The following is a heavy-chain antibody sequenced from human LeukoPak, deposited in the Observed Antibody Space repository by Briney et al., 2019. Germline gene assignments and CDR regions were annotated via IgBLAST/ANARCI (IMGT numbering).Heavy chain of an antibody. CDR1: GGTFSSYA. J-gene: IGHJ4*02. D-gene: IGHD1-20*01. CDR2: IIPIFGTA. CDR3: ARDEGNWNDNRGDY. Sequence: GASVKVSCKASGGTFSSYAISWVRQAPGQGLEWMGGIIPIFGTANYAQKFQGRVTITADESTSTAYMELSSLRSEDMAVYYCARDEGNWNDNRGDYWGQGTLVTVSS. V-gene: IGHV1-69*13.